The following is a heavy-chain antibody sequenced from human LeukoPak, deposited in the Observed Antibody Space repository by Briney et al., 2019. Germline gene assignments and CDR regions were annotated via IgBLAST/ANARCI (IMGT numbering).Heavy chain of an antibody. CDR3: AKDQDIVVVPAAMLTNWFDP. CDR1: GFTFSSYG. Sequence: PGRSLRLSCAASGFTFSSYGMHWVRQAPGKGLEWVAVIPYDGSNKYYADSVKGRFTISRDNSKNTLYLQMNSLRAEDTAVYYCAKDQDIVVVPAAMLTNWFDPWGQGTLVTVSS. J-gene: IGHJ5*02. CDR2: IPYDGSNK. D-gene: IGHD2-2*01. V-gene: IGHV3-30*18.